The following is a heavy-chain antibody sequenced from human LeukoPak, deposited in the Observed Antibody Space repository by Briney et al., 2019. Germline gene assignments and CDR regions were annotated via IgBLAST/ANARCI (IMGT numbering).Heavy chain of an antibody. J-gene: IGHJ3*02. Sequence: GSLRLSCAASGFTFSSYSMNWVRQAPGKGLEWVSYISSSSSTIYYADSVKGRFTISRDNAKNSLYLQMNSLRAEDTAVYYCARTKLYSSADAFDIWGQGTMVTVSS. D-gene: IGHD6-25*01. CDR1: GFTFSSYS. V-gene: IGHV3-48*01. CDR3: ARTKLYSSADAFDI. CDR2: ISSSSSTI.